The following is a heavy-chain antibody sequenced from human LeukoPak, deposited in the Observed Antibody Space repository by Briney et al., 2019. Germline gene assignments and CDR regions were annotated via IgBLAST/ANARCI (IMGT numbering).Heavy chain of an antibody. CDR1: GGSVTDYY. Sequence: SETLSLTCTVSGGSVTDYYWSWIRQSPGKGLEWIGYIYYTGTSYNPSLKSRVTISADTSKNQFSLKPGSVTAADTAVYYCARRSGITIFGVVISSHAFDIWGQGTMVTVSS. J-gene: IGHJ3*02. CDR3: ARRSGITIFGVVISSHAFDI. CDR2: IYYTGT. D-gene: IGHD3-3*01. V-gene: IGHV4-59*02.